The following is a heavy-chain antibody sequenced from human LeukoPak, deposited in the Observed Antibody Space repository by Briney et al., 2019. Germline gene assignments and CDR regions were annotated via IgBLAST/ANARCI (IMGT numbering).Heavy chain of an antibody. CDR2: IRGTGGGSET. V-gene: IGHV3-23*01. CDR3: AKGDWFDS. CDR1: GFTFNIYV. J-gene: IGHJ5*01. Sequence: GGSLRLSCAASGFTFNIYVMTWARQAPGKGLEWVSAIRGTGGGSETFYADPVKRRFTISRDDSNNTVYLQMSTLRAEDTAVYYCAKGDWFDSWGPGTLVTVSS.